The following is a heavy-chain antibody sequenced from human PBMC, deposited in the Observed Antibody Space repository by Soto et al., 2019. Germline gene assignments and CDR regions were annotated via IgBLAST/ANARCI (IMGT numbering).Heavy chain of an antibody. CDR2: IKQDGSET. CDR1: GFTFSRCW. D-gene: IGHD3-16*01. V-gene: IGHV3-7*01. J-gene: IGHJ6*02. CDR3: ARNAIRLDV. Sequence: PGGSLRLSCAASGFTFSRCWMTWVRQAPGKGLEWVARIKQDGSETYYVDSVKGRFSISRDNAKNSLFLQMNSLRVDDTGVYYCARNAIRLDVRGQGTTVTVSS.